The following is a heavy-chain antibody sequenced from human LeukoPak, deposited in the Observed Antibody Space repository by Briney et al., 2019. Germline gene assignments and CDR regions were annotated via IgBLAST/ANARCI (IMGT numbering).Heavy chain of an antibody. Sequence: GASVKVSCKASGYTFTGYYMHWVRQAPRQGHEWMGWINLNSGGTNYAQTFQGRGTMTRDTSISTAYMELSRLRSDDTAVYYCARAGLHYYDSSGSTPDYWGQGTLVTVSS. CDR3: ARAGLHYYDSSGSTPDY. CDR2: INLNSGGT. J-gene: IGHJ4*02. V-gene: IGHV1-2*02. D-gene: IGHD3-22*01. CDR1: GYTFTGYY.